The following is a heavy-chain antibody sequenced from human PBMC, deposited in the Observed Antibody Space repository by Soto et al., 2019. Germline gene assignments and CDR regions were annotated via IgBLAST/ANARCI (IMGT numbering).Heavy chain of an antibody. D-gene: IGHD3-22*01. J-gene: IGHJ4*02. CDR3: ARVGPAHYYDSSGYYSPLDY. V-gene: IGHV1-69*01. Sequence: QVQLVQSGAEVKKPGSSVKVSCKASGDTFSSYAINWVRQAPGQGLEWMGGIIPMFGTANYAQKFKGRVTINAGESTSTVYMELSSLRSEDTVVYYCARVGPAHYYDSSGYYSPLDYWGQGTLVSVSS. CDR1: GDTFSSYA. CDR2: IIPMFGTA.